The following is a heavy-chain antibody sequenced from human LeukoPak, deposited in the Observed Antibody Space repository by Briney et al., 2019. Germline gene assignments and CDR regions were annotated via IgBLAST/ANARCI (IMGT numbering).Heavy chain of an antibody. D-gene: IGHD3-10*01. CDR3: ARRKTYYYGSGSYLGY. CDR1: GGSFSGYY. Sequence: PSETLSPTCAVYGGSFSGYYWSWIRQPPGKGLDWTGEINHSGSTNYNPSLKSRVTISVDTSKNQFSLKLSSVTAADTAVYYCARRKTYYYGSGSYLGYWGQGTLVTVSS. CDR2: INHSGST. V-gene: IGHV4-34*01. J-gene: IGHJ4*02.